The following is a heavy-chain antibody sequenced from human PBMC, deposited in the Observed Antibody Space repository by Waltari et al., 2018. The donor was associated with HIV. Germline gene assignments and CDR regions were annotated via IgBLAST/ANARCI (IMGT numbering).Heavy chain of an antibody. CDR2: VKEDGTEE. CDR3: TRGAIYSSGPFDAFDV. V-gene: IGHV3-7*03. J-gene: IGHJ3*01. CDR1: GFKFGNYW. D-gene: IGHD3-22*01. Sequence: VESGGGVAQPGESRTLSCRGSGFKFGNYWMSCVRQPPGKGLEGLANVKEDGTEEYYLESMNGRFTSYRENDKSTMYLQMDNLRVDDTAMYHCTRGAIYSSGPFDAFDVWGPGTSVVVSS.